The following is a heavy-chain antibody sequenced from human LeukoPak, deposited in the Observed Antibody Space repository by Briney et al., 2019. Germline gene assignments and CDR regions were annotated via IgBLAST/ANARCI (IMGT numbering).Heavy chain of an antibody. V-gene: IGHV4-34*01. Sequence: SETLSLTCAVYGGSFSGYYWSWIRQPPGKGLEWIGEINHSGSTNYNPSLESRVTISVDTSMNQFSLKLSSVTAADTAVYYCARVRYRSLDAFDIWGQGTMVTVSS. CDR3: ARVRYRSLDAFDI. CDR1: GGSFSGYY. CDR2: INHSGST. J-gene: IGHJ3*02. D-gene: IGHD6-13*01.